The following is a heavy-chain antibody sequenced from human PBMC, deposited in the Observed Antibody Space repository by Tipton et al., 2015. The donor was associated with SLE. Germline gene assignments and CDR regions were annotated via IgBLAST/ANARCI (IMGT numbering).Heavy chain of an antibody. CDR2: ISYDGSNK. D-gene: IGHD6-19*01. CDR1: GFTFSSYA. J-gene: IGHJ5*02. Sequence: SLRLSCAASGFTFSSYAMHWVRQAPGKGLEWVAVISYDGSNKYYADSVKGRFTISRDNSKNTLYLQMNSLRAEDTAVYYCAKDGRIAVAGYNWFDPWGQGTLVTVSS. V-gene: IGHV3-30*04. CDR3: AKDGRIAVAGYNWFDP.